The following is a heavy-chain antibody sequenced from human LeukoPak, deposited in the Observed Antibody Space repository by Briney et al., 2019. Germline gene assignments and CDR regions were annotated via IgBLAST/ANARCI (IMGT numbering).Heavy chain of an antibody. Sequence: ASVKVSYKASGGTFSSYAISWVRQAPGQGLEWMGRIIPILGIANYAQKFQGRVTITADKSTSTAYMELSSLRSDDTAVYYCTTNAAALDYWGQGTLVTVSS. CDR1: GGTFSSYA. V-gene: IGHV1-69*04. CDR3: TTNAAALDY. J-gene: IGHJ4*02. D-gene: IGHD6-13*01. CDR2: IIPILGIA.